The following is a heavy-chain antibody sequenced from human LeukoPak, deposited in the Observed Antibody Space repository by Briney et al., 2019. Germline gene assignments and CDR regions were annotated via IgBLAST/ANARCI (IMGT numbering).Heavy chain of an antibody. D-gene: IGHD4/OR15-4a*01. CDR2: IYYSGST. V-gene: IGHV4-59*01. CDR3: ARAANTYHFDY. Sequence: SETLSPTCSVSGGSISSYFWSWIRQPPGKGLEWIGYIYYSGSTNYNPSLKSRVTISVDTSKNQFSLKLSSVTAADTAVYYCARAANTYHFDYWGQGTLVTVSS. J-gene: IGHJ4*02. CDR1: GGSISSYF.